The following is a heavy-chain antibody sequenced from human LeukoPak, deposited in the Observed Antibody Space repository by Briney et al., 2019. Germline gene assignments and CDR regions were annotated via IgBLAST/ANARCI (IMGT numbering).Heavy chain of an antibody. CDR1: GFTFSRYG. D-gene: IGHD1-26*01. Sequence: GGSLRLSCAASGFTFSRYGMHWVRQGPGRGLEWVAIISDDGSNKKYADSVTGRFTISRDNSKNTLYLQMNSLRPEDTAVYFCAKASNGGSYYGVIIDYWGQGALVTVSS. J-gene: IGHJ4*02. CDR3: AKASNGGSYYGVIIDY. CDR2: ISDDGSNK. V-gene: IGHV3-30*18.